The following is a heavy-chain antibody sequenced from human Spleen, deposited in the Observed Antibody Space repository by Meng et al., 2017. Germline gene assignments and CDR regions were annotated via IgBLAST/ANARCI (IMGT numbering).Heavy chain of an antibody. V-gene: IGHV4-34*01. D-gene: IGHD3-3*01. Sequence: QVQLQPWGAGLLKPSETLSLTCAVSGGSFNNYFWTWIRQPPGKGLEWIGGSDHFGNTIYNPSLKGRLTISVDTSKNQISLRLSSVIAADTAVYYCVYFWSGYFTSGQGTLVTVSS. CDR3: VYFWSGYFT. CDR2: SDHFGNT. CDR1: GGSFNNYF. J-gene: IGHJ5*02.